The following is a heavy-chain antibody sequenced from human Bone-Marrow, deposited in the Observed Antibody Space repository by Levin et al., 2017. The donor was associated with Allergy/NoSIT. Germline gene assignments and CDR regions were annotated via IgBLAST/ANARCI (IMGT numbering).Heavy chain of an antibody. J-gene: IGHJ6*03. CDR3: ARTIYDVMTTYMDV. CDR1: GLTVSDHY. Sequence: GESLKISCSASGLTVSDHYMTWVRQPPGKGLEWISLMFSGGATYYADSVKGRFTISRDTSKNTLYLQMTSLRPDDTALYFCARTIYDVMTTYMDVWGKGTMVTVSS. V-gene: IGHV3-66*02. D-gene: IGHD3-22*01. CDR2: MFSGGAT.